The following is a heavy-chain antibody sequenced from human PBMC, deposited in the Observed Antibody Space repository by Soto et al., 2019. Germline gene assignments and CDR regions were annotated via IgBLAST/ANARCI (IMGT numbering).Heavy chain of an antibody. Sequence: QVQLVQSGAEVKKPGSSVKVSCKASGGTFSSYAISWVRQAPGQGLEWMGGIIPIFGTADYAQKFQGRGTITADESTSTAYMELSSLRSEDTAVYYCASVETQRYSYGMDVWGQGTTVTVSS. CDR3: ASVETQRYSYGMDV. D-gene: IGHD2-15*01. CDR1: GGTFSSYA. V-gene: IGHV1-69*12. J-gene: IGHJ6*02. CDR2: IIPIFGTA.